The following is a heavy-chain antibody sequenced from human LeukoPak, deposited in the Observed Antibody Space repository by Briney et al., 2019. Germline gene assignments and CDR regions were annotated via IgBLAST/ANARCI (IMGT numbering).Heavy chain of an antibody. CDR3: AKTPTVVPAAYDY. V-gene: IGHV3-23*01. J-gene: IGHJ4*02. CDR1: EFTFSSYA. D-gene: IGHD2-2*01. Sequence: GGSLRLSCAASEFTFSSYAKSWVRQAPGKGLEWVSAFSGSGGSTYYADSVKGRFTISRDNSKNTLYLQMNSLRAEDTAVYYCAKTPTVVPAAYDYWGQGTLVTVSS. CDR2: FSGSGGST.